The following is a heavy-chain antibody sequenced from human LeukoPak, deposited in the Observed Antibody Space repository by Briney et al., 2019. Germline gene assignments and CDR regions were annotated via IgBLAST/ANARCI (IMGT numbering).Heavy chain of an antibody. D-gene: IGHD6-19*01. J-gene: IGHJ4*02. CDR2: IKQDGSER. V-gene: IGHV3-7*01. CDR3: ARDGGWYRDY. CDR1: EFTFSSYW. Sequence: GGSLRLSCAASEFTFSSYWMSWVRQAPGKGLEWVANIKQDGSERNYVDSVKGRFTISRDNAKNSLYLQMNSLRAEVTAVYYCARDGGWYRDYWGQGTLVTVSS.